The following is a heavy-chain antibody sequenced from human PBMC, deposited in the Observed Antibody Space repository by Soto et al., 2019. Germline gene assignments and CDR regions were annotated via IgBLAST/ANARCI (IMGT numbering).Heavy chain of an antibody. Sequence: GSLRLSCEASGFTLRNYAMTWVRQAPGKGLEWVSLISANDVGTYYAESVKTRFTISTDQSRNTVYLQMDSLRADDTAIYYCAKAKNDYNWDNRPPFDYWGQGTLVTVSS. CDR1: GFTLRNYA. CDR3: AKAKNDYNWDNRPPFDY. D-gene: IGHD1-20*01. CDR2: ISANDVGT. J-gene: IGHJ4*02. V-gene: IGHV3-23*01.